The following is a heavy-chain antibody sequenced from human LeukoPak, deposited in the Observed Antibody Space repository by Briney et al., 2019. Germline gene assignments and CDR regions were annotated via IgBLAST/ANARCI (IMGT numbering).Heavy chain of an antibody. V-gene: IGHV3-30*03. D-gene: IGHD3-10*01. CDR2: VSYDGSNK. Sequence: GGSLRLSCAASGFSFSNYGMHWVRQVPGKGLEWVAVVSYDGSNKYYTDSVKGRFTISRDNAKNTLYLQMNSLRAEDTAVYYCARVLLRNSGRAFDIWGQGTMVSVSS. J-gene: IGHJ3*02. CDR1: GFSFSNYG. CDR3: ARVLLRNSGRAFDI.